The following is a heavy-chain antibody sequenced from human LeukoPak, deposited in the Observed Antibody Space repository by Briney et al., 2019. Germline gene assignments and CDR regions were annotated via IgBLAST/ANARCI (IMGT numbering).Heavy chain of an antibody. V-gene: IGHV3-23*01. Sequence: GGSLRLSCAPSGLTFSSYDMSWVRQAPGNGLEWVSIINGRTGSIYYADSVKGRFTISRDNSKNTLYLQLNSLRAEDTALYYCASRESCSGGTCYGLSYWGQGTLVTVSS. CDR1: GLTFSSYD. J-gene: IGHJ4*02. CDR3: ASRESCSGGTCYGLSY. D-gene: IGHD2-15*01. CDR2: INGRTGSI.